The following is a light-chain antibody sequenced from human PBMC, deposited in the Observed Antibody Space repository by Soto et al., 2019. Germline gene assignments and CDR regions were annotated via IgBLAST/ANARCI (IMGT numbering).Light chain of an antibody. CDR3: SSYTSRSTLV. J-gene: IGLJ2*01. Sequence: QSALTQPASVSGSPGQSITISCTGTSSDVGAYNYVSWYKQNPGKAPKLMIYDVSNWPSGVSNRFSGSKSGNTASLTISGLQAEDEADYYCSSYTSRSTLVFGGGTKLTVL. V-gene: IGLV2-14*01. CDR2: DVS. CDR1: SSDVGAYNY.